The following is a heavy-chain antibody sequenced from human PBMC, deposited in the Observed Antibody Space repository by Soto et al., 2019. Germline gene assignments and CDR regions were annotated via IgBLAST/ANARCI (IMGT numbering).Heavy chain of an antibody. CDR1: GGSVSSGRYY. D-gene: IGHD6-19*01. CDR3: ARSGIGSGWF. CDR2: IYYSGST. Sequence: SETLSLTCTVSGGSVSSGRYYWSWIRQPPGKGLEWIGYIYYSGSTKYNPSLKSRVTISVDTSKNQFSLKLTSMTAADTAVYYCARSGIGSGWFGGHGTLVTVSS. V-gene: IGHV4-61*01. J-gene: IGHJ2*01.